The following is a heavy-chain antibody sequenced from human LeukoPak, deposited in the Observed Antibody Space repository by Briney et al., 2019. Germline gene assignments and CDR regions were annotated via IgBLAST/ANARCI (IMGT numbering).Heavy chain of an antibody. CDR2: IYTSGST. D-gene: IGHD2-2*01. CDR1: GGSISSGSYY. V-gene: IGHV4-61*02. Sequence: SQTLSLTCPVSGGSISSGSYYWSWLRQPAGKGLEWIERIYTSGSTNYNPSLKSRVTISVDTSKNQFSLKLSSVTAADTAVYYCARAPYLPAATGRWFDPWGQGTLVTVSS. J-gene: IGHJ5*02. CDR3: ARAPYLPAATGRWFDP.